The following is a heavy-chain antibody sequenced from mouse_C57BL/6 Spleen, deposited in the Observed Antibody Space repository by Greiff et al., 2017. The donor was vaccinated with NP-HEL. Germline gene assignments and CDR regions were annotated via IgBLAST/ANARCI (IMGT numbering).Heavy chain of an antibody. CDR1: GFTFSNYW. J-gene: IGHJ2*01. D-gene: IGHD2-1*01. Sequence: EVKVVESGGGLVQPGGSMKLSCVASGFTFSNYWMNWVRQSPEKGLEWVAQIRLKSDNYATNYAESVKGRFTISRDDSKSSVYLQMNNLRAEDTGIYYCTGYGNYLDYWGQGTTLTVSS. CDR3: TGYGNYLDY. V-gene: IGHV6-3*01. CDR2: IRLKSDNYAT.